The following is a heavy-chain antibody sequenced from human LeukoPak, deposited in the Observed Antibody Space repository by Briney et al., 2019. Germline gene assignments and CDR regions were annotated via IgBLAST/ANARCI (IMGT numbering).Heavy chain of an antibody. V-gene: IGHV3-23*01. CDR3: AKGRNDYGDAALNY. CDR1: GGSFSGYY. D-gene: IGHD4-17*01. Sequence: RPSETLSLTCAVYGGSFSGYYWSWIRQPPGKGLEWVSSISGSGGNTYYADSVKGRFTISRDNSKNTLYLQMNSLRAEDTAGYYCAKGRNDYGDAALNYWGQGTLVTVSS. J-gene: IGHJ4*02. CDR2: ISGSGGNT.